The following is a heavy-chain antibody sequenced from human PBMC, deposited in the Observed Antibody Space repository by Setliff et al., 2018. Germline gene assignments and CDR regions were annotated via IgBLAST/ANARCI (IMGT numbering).Heavy chain of an antibody. Sequence: GGSLRLSCAASGFTFSNYWMSWVRQAPGKGLEWVANIRQDGRETYYMDSVKGRFTISRDNAKSSLYLQMNSLGAEDTAVYYCARGVADSGYYDSRFDYWGQGTLVTVLL. CDR2: IRQDGRET. D-gene: IGHD3-22*01. J-gene: IGHJ4*02. CDR1: GFTFSNYW. V-gene: IGHV3-7*01. CDR3: ARGVADSGYYDSRFDY.